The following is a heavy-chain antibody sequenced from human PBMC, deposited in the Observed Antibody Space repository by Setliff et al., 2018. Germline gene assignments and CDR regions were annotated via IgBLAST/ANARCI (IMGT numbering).Heavy chain of an antibody. Sequence: PGGSLRLSCEASGFTFSNYWMSWVRQTAGKGLEWVACIKQDGSEKYYVDSVKGRFTISRDNAQNSLYLQMNSLGAEDTAVYYCARVGGGDYYDSSGYRRYYDYYYMDVWGKGTTVTVSS. CDR2: IKQDGSEK. CDR1: GFTFSNYW. CDR3: ARVGGGDYYDSSGYRRYYDYYYMDV. D-gene: IGHD3-22*01. J-gene: IGHJ6*03. V-gene: IGHV3-7*01.